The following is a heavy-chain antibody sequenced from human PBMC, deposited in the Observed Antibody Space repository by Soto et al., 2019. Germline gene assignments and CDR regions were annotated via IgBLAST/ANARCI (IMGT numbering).Heavy chain of an antibody. CDR1: GGTFSTYS. CDR3: ARGGRYPKSSNYYGMDV. J-gene: IGHJ6*02. CDR2: SLPIFGTA. V-gene: IGHV1-69*01. Sequence: QVQLVQSGAEVKKPGSSVKVSCKASGGTFSTYSISWVRQAPGQGLEWMGGSLPIFGTAHYAQNCQGRVTITADESTSTAYLELSSLRSDDTAVYYCARGGRYPKSSNYYGMDVWGQGTTVTVSS. D-gene: IGHD1-20*01.